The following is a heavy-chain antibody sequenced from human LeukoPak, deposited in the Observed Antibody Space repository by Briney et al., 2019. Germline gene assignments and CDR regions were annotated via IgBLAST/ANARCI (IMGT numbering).Heavy chain of an antibody. V-gene: IGHV3-7*04. D-gene: IGHD3-22*01. J-gene: IGHJ4*02. CDR1: GFPLTPIW. CDR2: MNRDGSEV. CDR3: ARGIDEWLYLYY. Sequence: GGSLRLSCAASGFPLTPIWMNWVRQAPGKGPEFVATMNRDGSEVAYGDSVRDRFTISRDNAKNSLYLQMYSLRAEDTAVYYCARGIDEWLYLYYWGQGTLVTVSS.